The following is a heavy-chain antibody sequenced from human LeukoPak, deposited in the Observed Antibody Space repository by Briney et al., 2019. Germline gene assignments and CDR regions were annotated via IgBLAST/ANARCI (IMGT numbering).Heavy chain of an antibody. V-gene: IGHV1-2*02. Sequence: ASVKVSCKASGYTFTGYYMHWVRQAPGQGLEWMGWINPNSGGTNYAQKFQGRVTMTRDTSISTAYMELSRLRSDDTAVYYCARDGYDSSGYYFHYWGQGTLVTVSS. D-gene: IGHD3-22*01. CDR3: ARDGYDSSGYYFHY. J-gene: IGHJ4*02. CDR2: INPNSGGT. CDR1: GYTFTGYY.